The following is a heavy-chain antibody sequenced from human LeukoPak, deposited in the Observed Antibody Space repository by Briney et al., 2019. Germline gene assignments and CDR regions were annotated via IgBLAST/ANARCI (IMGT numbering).Heavy chain of an antibody. CDR1: GGSISGYY. J-gene: IGHJ4*02. D-gene: IGHD2-2*01. V-gene: IGHV4-59*01. CDR3: AREVVVPAATFDY. Sequence: PSETLSLTCTVSGGSISGYYWSWIRQPPGKGLEWIGYIYYSGSTNYNPSLKSRVTISVDTSKNQFSLKLSSVTAADTAVYYCAREVVVPAATFDYWGQGTLVTVSS. CDR2: IYYSGST.